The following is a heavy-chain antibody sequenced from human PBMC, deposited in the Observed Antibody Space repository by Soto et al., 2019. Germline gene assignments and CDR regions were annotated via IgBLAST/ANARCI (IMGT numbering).Heavy chain of an antibody. V-gene: IGHV3-21*01. CDR2: ISSSSSYI. D-gene: IGHD3-10*01. J-gene: IGHJ6*02. Sequence: GGSLRLSCAASGFTFSSYSMNWVRQAPGKGLEWVSSISSSSSYIYYADSVKGRFTISRDNAKNSLYLQMNSLRAEDTAVYYCARSGEGYYGMDVWGQGTTVTVSS. CDR3: ARSGEGYYGMDV. CDR1: GFTFSSYS.